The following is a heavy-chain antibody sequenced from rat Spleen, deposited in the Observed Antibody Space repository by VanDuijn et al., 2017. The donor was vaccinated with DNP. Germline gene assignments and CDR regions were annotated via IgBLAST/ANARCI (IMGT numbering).Heavy chain of an antibody. CDR1: GFTFSRFW. Sequence: EVQLVETGGGLVHPGKSLKLSCVVSGFTFSRFWMYWIRQAPGKGLEWVASINTDGGHTYYSDSVKGRFTISRDNAKSTLYLQMNSLRSEDMATYYCVRWNSGHFDYWGQGVMVTVSS. CDR3: VRWNSGHFDY. D-gene: IGHD4-3*01. V-gene: IGHV5-58*01. J-gene: IGHJ2*01. CDR2: INTDGGHT.